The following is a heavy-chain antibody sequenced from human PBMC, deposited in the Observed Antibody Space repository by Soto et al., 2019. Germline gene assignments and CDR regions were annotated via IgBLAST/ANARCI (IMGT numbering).Heavy chain of an antibody. J-gene: IGHJ6*02. CDR3: EREYPLGYCSGGSCYSKRHYYYYGMDV. V-gene: IGHV4-4*07. CDR1: GASISSYY. D-gene: IGHD2-15*01. CDR2: IYTSGST. Sequence: ETLSITCTVSGASISSYYWSWIRQPSGKGLEWIGLIYTSGSTNYNPSLKSRVTMSVDTSKNQFSLKLSSVTAADTAVYYCEREYPLGYCSGGSCYSKRHYYYYGMDVWGQGTKVTVYS.